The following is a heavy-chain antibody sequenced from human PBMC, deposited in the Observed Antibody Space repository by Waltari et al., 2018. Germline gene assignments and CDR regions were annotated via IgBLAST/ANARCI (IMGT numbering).Heavy chain of an antibody. V-gene: IGHV1-69*01. CDR2: TIPSFGTA. CDR3: ARAISGGSPYGMDV. Sequence: QVQLVQSGAEVKKPGSSVKVSCKASGGTFSSYAISWVRQAPGQGLEWMGGTIPSFGTANYAQKFQGRVTITADESTSTAYMELSSLRSEDTAVYYCARAISGGSPYGMDVWGQGTTVTVSS. CDR1: GGTFSSYA. D-gene: IGHD2-15*01. J-gene: IGHJ6*02.